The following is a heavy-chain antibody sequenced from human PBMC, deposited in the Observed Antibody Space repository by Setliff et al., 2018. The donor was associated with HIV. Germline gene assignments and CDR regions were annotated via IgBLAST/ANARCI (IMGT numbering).Heavy chain of an antibody. Sequence: GESLKISCKASGYSFTSYYIGWVRQMPGKGLEWMGIIYPGDSETKYSPSFQGQVTISADKSINTAYLQWSSLTASDSAMYFCAKNRGGGASGYYTPADSWGQGTLRTVSS. CDR1: GYSFTSYY. V-gene: IGHV5-51*01. J-gene: IGHJ4*02. CDR3: AKNRGGGASGYYTPADS. D-gene: IGHD3-3*01. CDR2: IYPGDSET.